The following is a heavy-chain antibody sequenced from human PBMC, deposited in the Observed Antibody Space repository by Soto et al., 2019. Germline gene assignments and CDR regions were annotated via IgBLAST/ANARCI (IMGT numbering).Heavy chain of an antibody. CDR1: GRSFRGYY. V-gene: IGHV4-34*01. D-gene: IGHD3-10*01. CDR3: AGLDYYGSGSYWSASYYYYYMEV. Sequence: SETLALTCAVYGRSFRGYYWSWSRQPPGKGVEGIGESNRSGSTDYNPSLKSRVTISVDPSKNQFSLKLSSVTAADTAVYYCAGLDYYGSGSYWSASYYYYYMEVWGKGTTVPVSS. CDR2: SNRSGST. J-gene: IGHJ6*03.